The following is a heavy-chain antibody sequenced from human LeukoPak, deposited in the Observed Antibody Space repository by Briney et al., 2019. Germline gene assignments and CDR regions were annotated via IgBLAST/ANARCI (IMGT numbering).Heavy chain of an antibody. J-gene: IGHJ4*02. V-gene: IGHV3-23*01. Sequence: PGGSLRLSCAASGFTFYDYAMHWVRQAPGKGLEWVSGIRGSGGSTYYADYVKGRFTISRDNSKNTLYLQMNSLRAEDTAVYYCAKDLGPMGGSYHDYWGQGTLVTVSS. CDR3: AKDLGPMGGSYHDY. CDR1: GFTFYDYA. D-gene: IGHD1-26*01. CDR2: IRGSGGST.